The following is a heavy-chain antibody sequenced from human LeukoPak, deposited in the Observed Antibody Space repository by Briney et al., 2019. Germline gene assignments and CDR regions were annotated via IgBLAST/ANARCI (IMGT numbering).Heavy chain of an antibody. CDR3: AKGGYNYGYVDY. Sequence: GGSLRLSCAASGFTFSYYAMAWVRQAPGKGLEWVSSISGGNTYYADSVKGRFTISRDNSKNTLHLQMNSLRAEDTAVYYCAKGGYNYGYVDYWGQGTLVTVSS. D-gene: IGHD5-18*01. CDR1: GFTFSYYA. V-gene: IGHV3-23*01. CDR2: ISGGNT. J-gene: IGHJ4*02.